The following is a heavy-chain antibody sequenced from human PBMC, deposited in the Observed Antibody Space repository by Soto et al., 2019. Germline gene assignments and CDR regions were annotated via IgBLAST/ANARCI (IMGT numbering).Heavy chain of an antibody. CDR2: IIPIFGTA. CDR3: SRDGWMAVAEGWFDP. D-gene: IGHD6-19*01. Sequence: QVQLVQSGAEVKKPGSSVKVSCKASGGTFSSYAISWVRQALGQGLEWMGGIIPIFGTANYAQKFQGSVTITADESTTTAYMELSSLRSEDTAVYYCSRDGWMAVAEGWFDPWGQGTLXTVS. J-gene: IGHJ5*02. V-gene: IGHV1-69*01. CDR1: GGTFSSYA.